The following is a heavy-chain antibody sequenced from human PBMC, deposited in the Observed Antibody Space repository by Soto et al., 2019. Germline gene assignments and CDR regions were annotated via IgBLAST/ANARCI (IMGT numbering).Heavy chain of an antibody. CDR3: ARETGEGDFWAGVYY. V-gene: IGHV4-30-4*01. CDR1: GGSISSGDYY. D-gene: IGHD3-3*01. J-gene: IGHJ4*02. CDR2: IYYSGST. Sequence: QVQLQESGPGLVKPSQTLSLTCTVSGGSISSGDYYWSWIRQPPGKGLEWIGYIYYSGSTYYNPSLKSRVTIPVDTSKNQFSLKLSSVTAADTAVYYCARETGEGDFWAGVYYWGQGTLVTVSS.